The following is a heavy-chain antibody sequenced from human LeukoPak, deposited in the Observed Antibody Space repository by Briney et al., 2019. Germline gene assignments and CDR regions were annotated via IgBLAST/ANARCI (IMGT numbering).Heavy chain of an antibody. Sequence: GGSLRLSCAASGFTFDDYAMHWVRQAPGKGLEWVSGISWNSGSIGYADSVKGRFTISRDNAKNSLYLQMNSLRAEDTALYYCAKGSFIAVAGDYFDYWGQGTLVTVSS. D-gene: IGHD6-19*01. CDR3: AKGSFIAVAGDYFDY. CDR2: ISWNSGSI. J-gene: IGHJ4*02. V-gene: IGHV3-9*01. CDR1: GFTFDDYA.